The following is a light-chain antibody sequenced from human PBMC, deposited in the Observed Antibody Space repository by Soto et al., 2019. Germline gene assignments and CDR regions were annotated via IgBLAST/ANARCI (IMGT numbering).Light chain of an antibody. CDR2: SNS. Sequence: QSVLTQPPSASGTPGQRVTISCFGSSSNIGRNTVNWYQQLPGTAPKLLIYSNSQRPSGVPVRFSGSKSGTSATLAISGLQSEDEADYYCAAWDDRLYVFGTGTQLTVL. V-gene: IGLV1-44*01. J-gene: IGLJ1*01. CDR3: AAWDDRLYV. CDR1: SSNIGRNT.